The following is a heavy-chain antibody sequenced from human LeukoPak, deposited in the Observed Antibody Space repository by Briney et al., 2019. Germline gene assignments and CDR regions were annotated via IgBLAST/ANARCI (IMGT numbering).Heavy chain of an antibody. Sequence: PGGSLRLSCAASGFTFSSYSMNWVRQTPGKGLVWVSHIKTDGSTTRYADSVKGRFTISRDNAKNTLYLQANSLRAEDTAVYYCARGTYYAFDVWGQGTMVTVSS. J-gene: IGHJ3*01. CDR3: ARGTYYAFDV. CDR2: IKTDGSTT. CDR1: GFTFSSYS. V-gene: IGHV3-74*01.